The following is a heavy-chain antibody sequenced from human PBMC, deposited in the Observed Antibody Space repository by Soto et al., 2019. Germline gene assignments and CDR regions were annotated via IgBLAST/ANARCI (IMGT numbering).Heavy chain of an antibody. Sequence: PGESLKISCKGSGYSFTSYWIGWVRQMPGKGLEGMGIIYPCGSDTRYSPSCQGQVTLSPDKSITPAYLQWSRLTASDTAMYYCARALPYGSGLYPTSYLDYWGQGTLVTVSS. CDR3: ARALPYGSGLYPTSYLDY. CDR2: IYPCGSDT. D-gene: IGHD6-19*01. CDR1: GYSFTSYW. V-gene: IGHV5-51*01. J-gene: IGHJ4*02.